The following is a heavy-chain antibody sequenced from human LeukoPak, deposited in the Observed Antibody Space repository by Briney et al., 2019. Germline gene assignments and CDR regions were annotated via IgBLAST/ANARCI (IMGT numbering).Heavy chain of an antibody. D-gene: IGHD3-16*02. Sequence: ASVKVSCKASGYTFTSYGISWVRQAPGQGLEWMGWISAYNGNTNYAQKLQGRVTMTTGTSTSTAYMELRSLRSDDTAVYYCARDRIMITFGGVIVYPNWFDPWGQGTLVTVSS. CDR1: GYTFTSYG. CDR3: ARDRIMITFGGVIVYPNWFDP. V-gene: IGHV1-18*01. CDR2: ISAYNGNT. J-gene: IGHJ5*02.